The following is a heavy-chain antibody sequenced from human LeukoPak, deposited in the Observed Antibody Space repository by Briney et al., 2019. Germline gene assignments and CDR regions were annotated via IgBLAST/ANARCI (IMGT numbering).Heavy chain of an antibody. J-gene: IGHJ4*02. CDR1: GGSFSGYY. V-gene: IGHV4-34*01. CDR2: INHSGST. CDR3: ARARSGKWGFDY. Sequence: SETLSLTCAVYGGSFSGYYWSWIRQPPGKGLEWIGEINHSGSTNYNPSLKSRVTISVDTSKNQFSLKLSSVTAADTAVYYCARARSGKWGFDYWGQGTLVTVSS. D-gene: IGHD1-26*01.